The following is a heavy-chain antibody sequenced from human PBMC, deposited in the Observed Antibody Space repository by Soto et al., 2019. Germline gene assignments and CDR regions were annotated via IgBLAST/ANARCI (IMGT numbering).Heavy chain of an antibody. CDR2: IYHSGTT. D-gene: IGHD2-2*01. J-gene: IGHJ4*01. CDR3: TRVNKEELVTVPAAHYDH. V-gene: IGHV4-59*01. CDR1: GGSLSSFY. Sequence: QVRLQESGPGLVKSSETLSLTCTVSGGSLSSFYWGWIRRPPGKGLEWIGYIYHSGTTRYNSSLKSRVTMSVDSAKNEFSLKFSPVTAADTATYYCTRVNKEELVTVPAAHYDHWGHGTLVTVAS.